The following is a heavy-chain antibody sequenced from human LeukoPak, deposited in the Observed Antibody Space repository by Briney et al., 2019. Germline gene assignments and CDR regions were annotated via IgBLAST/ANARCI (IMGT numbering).Heavy chain of an antibody. Sequence: ASVKVSCKASGYTFIDYYMHWVRQAPGQGLEWLGCINPNSGGTNYAQKFQGRVTMTRDTSISTAYMELSRLRSDDTAVYYCARATWIQLWSRSYYYYMDVWGKGTTVTISS. J-gene: IGHJ6*03. D-gene: IGHD5-18*01. V-gene: IGHV1-2*02. CDR2: INPNSGGT. CDR3: ARATWIQLWSRSYYYYMDV. CDR1: GYTFIDYY.